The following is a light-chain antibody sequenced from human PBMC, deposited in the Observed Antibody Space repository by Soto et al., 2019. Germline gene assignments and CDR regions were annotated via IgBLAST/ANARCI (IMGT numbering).Light chain of an antibody. CDR1: SSDVGSYNR. V-gene: IGLV2-18*02. Sequence: QSALTQPPSVSGSPGQSVTISCTGTSSDVGSYNRVSWYQQPPGTAPKLMIYEVSTRPSGVPDRFSGSKSGNTAYLTISGLQAEDEADYYCSSYTSSSLWVFGGGTKLAV. CDR3: SSYTSSSLWV. CDR2: EVS. J-gene: IGLJ3*02.